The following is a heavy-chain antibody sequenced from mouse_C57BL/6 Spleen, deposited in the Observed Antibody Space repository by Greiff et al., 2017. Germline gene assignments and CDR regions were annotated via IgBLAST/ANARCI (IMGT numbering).Heavy chain of an antibody. Sequence: VQLQQSGAELVRPGASVKLSCTASGFNIKDNYMHWVKQRPEQGLEWIGRIDPEDGDTEYAPKFQGKATMTGDTSSNTAYMQLSSLTSEDTAVYYCTTDGNYEGFAYWGQGTLVTVSA. V-gene: IGHV14-1*01. D-gene: IGHD2-1*01. CDR3: TTDGNYEGFAY. CDR1: GFNIKDNY. J-gene: IGHJ3*01. CDR2: IDPEDGDT.